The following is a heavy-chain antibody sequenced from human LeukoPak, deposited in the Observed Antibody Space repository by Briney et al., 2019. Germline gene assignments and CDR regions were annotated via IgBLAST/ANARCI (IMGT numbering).Heavy chain of an antibody. CDR2: IKEDGSVK. CDR3: ARERYGNYN. J-gene: IGHJ4*02. Sequence: PGGSLRLSGAGSGFTFSSFWRIWVRQAPGKGLEWVANIKEDGSVKNYVDSVKGRFTISRDNAKNSLFLQMNSLRAEDTAVYYCARERYGNYNWGQGTLVTVSS. V-gene: IGHV3-7*03. CDR1: GFTFSSFW. D-gene: IGHD4-11*01.